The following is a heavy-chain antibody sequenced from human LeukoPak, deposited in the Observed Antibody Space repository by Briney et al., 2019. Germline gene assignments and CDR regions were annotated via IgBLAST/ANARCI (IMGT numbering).Heavy chain of an antibody. CDR3: ARVIAGSSGYSPVDAFDI. D-gene: IGHD3-22*01. Sequence: SETLSLTCTVSGGSISSGDYFWSWIRQHPGKGLEWIDYIYYSGSTYYNPSLKSRVTISVDTSKNQFSLKFSSVTAADTAVYYCARVIAGSSGYSPVDAFDIWGQGTMVTVSA. CDR2: IYYSGST. J-gene: IGHJ3*02. CDR1: GGSISSGDYF. V-gene: IGHV4-31*03.